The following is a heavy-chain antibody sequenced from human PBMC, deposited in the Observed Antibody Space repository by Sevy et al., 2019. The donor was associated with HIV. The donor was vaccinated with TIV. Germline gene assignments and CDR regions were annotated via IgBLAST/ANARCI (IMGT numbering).Heavy chain of an antibody. CDR2: ISYDGSNK. J-gene: IGHJ4*02. Sequence: GGSLRLSCAASGFTFSSYAMHWVRQAPGKVLEWMAVISYDGSNKYYADSVKGRFTISRDNSKNTLHLQINSLRAEDTAVYYGARDSCSSTSCYFGSYLDYWGQGTLVTVSP. CDR3: ARDSCSSTSCYFGSYLDY. D-gene: IGHD2-2*01. CDR1: GFTFSSYA. V-gene: IGHV3-30-3*01.